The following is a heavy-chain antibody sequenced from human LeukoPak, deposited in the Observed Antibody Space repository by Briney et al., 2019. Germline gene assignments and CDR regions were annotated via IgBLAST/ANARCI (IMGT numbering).Heavy chain of an antibody. V-gene: IGHV3-21*04. D-gene: IGHD3-16*01. CDR1: GFTFSSYA. J-gene: IGHJ4*02. Sequence: GGSLRLSCAASGFTFSSYAMSWVRQAPGKGLEWVSSISHSSNYKYYADSVKGRFTISRDNALNSLYLQMNSLRAEDTAVYYCARGDYRGEGYWGQGTLVTVSS. CDR3: ARGDYRGEGY. CDR2: ISHSSNYK.